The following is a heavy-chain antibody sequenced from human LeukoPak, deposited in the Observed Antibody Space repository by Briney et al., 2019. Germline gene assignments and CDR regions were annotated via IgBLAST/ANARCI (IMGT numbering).Heavy chain of an antibody. V-gene: IGHV3-23*01. CDR2: IFGSGGSP. CDR1: GFTFNSYA. CDR3: GKTTVGYSSGRYPGWPVDY. J-gene: IGHJ4*02. D-gene: IGHD2-15*01. Sequence: GGSLRLSCAASGFTFNSYAMYWVRQAPGKGLEWISGIFGSGGSPHYADSVKGRFTISRDNSQEIVYLQLDSLRVEDTALYYCGKTTVGYSSGRYPGWPVDYWGQGAQVTVSS.